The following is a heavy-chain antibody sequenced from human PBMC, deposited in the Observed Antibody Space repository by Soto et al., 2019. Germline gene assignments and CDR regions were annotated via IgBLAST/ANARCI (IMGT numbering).Heavy chain of an antibody. J-gene: IGHJ4*02. CDR1: SGSVNRSNW. Sequence: QVQLRESGPGLVKPSGTLFLTCAVSSGSVNRSNWWSWVRQPPGKGLEWIGEIYHGGSANYNPSLRSRVTLSVDKSKNQVFLQLSSVPAADTAVYYCARDPAAAGTFDYWGQGTLVTVSS. CDR2: IYHGGSA. V-gene: IGHV4-4*02. CDR3: ARDPAAAGTFDY. D-gene: IGHD6-13*01.